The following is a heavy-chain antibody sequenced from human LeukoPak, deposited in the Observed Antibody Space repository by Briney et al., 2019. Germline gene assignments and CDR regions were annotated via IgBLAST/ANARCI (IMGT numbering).Heavy chain of an antibody. Sequence: GGSLRLSCAASGFTFSSYAMHWVRQAPGKGLEGGAVISYDGSNKYYADSVKGRFTISRDNSKNTLYLQMNSLRAEDTAVYYCARDGGGWYQAYYFDYWGQGTLVTVSS. CDR2: ISYDGSNK. J-gene: IGHJ4*02. D-gene: IGHD6-19*01. V-gene: IGHV3-30-3*01. CDR3: ARDGGGWYQAYYFDY. CDR1: GFTFSSYA.